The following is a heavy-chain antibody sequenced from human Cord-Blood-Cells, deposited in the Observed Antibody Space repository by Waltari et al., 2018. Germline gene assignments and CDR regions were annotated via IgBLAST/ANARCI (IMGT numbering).Heavy chain of an antibody. CDR3: ARDSPTYGMDV. CDR2: IYYSGST. Sequence: QVQLQESGPGLVKPSETLSLTCTVSGGSISSYYWSWIRQPPGKGLEWIGYIYYSGSTNYNPSLQSRVTISVDTSKNQFSLKLSSVTAADTAVYYCARDSPTYGMDVWGQGTTVTVSS. J-gene: IGHJ6*02. CDR1: GGSISSYY. V-gene: IGHV4-59*01.